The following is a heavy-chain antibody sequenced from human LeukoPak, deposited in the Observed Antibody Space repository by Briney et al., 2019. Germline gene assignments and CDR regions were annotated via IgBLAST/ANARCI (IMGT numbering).Heavy chain of an antibody. CDR2: IKSKTDGGTT. CDR1: GFTFSNAW. Sequence: PGGSLRLSCAASGFTFSNAWMSWVRQAPGKGLEWVGRIKSKTDGGTTDYAAPVKGRFTISRDDSKNTLYLQMNSLKTEDTAVYYCTTEGGEAAAGNYFDYWGQGTLVTVSS. V-gene: IGHV3-15*01. J-gene: IGHJ4*02. CDR3: TTEGGEAAAGNYFDY. D-gene: IGHD6-13*01.